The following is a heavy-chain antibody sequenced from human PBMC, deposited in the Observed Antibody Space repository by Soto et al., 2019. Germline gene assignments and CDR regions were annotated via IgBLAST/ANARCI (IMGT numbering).Heavy chain of an antibody. V-gene: IGHV3-13*01. CDR1: GFTFSSYD. D-gene: IGHD3-10*01. J-gene: IGHJ6*02. CDR3: EILIMVRGVTDYYYYGMDV. CDR2: IGTAGDT. Sequence: GGSLRLSCAASGFTFSSYDMHWVRQATGKGLEWVSAIGTAGDTYYPGSVKGRFTISRENAKNSLYLQMNSLRAEDTAVYYCEILIMVRGVTDYYYYGMDVWGQGTTVTVSS.